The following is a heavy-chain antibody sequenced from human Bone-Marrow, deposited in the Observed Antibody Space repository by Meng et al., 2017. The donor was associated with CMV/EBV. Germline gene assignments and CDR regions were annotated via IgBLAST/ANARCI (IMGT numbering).Heavy chain of an antibody. CDR3: ARDLDSSGYPPAAFDI. D-gene: IGHD3-22*01. CDR2: ISSSSSYI. J-gene: IGHJ3*02. CDR1: GFTFSSYS. Sequence: GGSLRLSCAVSGFTFSSYSMNWVRQAPGKGLEWVSSISSSSSYIYYADSVKGRFTISRDNAKTSLSLQMTSVRAEDTAVYYCARDLDSSGYPPAAFDIWGQGTMVTVSS. V-gene: IGHV3-21*01.